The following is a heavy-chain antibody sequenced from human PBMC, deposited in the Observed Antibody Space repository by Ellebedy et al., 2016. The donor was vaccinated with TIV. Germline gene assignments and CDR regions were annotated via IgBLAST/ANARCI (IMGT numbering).Heavy chain of an antibody. J-gene: IGHJ6*03. CDR3: ARGLVEYSSSWDYYYMDV. Sequence: SVKVSCXASGFTFTSSAVQWVRQARGQRLEWIGWIVVGSGNTNYAQKFQERVTITRDMSTSTAYMELSSLRSEDTAVYYCARGLVEYSSSWDYYYMDVWGKGTTVTVSS. CDR2: IVVGSGNT. V-gene: IGHV1-58*01. CDR1: GFTFTSSA. D-gene: IGHD6-6*01.